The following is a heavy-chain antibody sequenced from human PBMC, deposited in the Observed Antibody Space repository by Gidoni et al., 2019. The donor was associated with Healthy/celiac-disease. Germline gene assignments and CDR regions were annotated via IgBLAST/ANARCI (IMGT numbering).Heavy chain of an antibody. J-gene: IGHJ6*02. CDR2: INAGNGNT. CDR1: GYTFTSYA. V-gene: IGHV1-3*01. CDR3: ARVRGIAHGMDV. Sequence: QVQLVQSGAEVTKPGASVKVSCKASGYTFTSYAMHWFRQAPGQRIEWMGWINAGNGNTKYSPKFQGRVTITRDTSASTAYMELSSLRSEDTAVYYCARVRGIAHGMDVWGQGTTVTVSS. D-gene: IGHD3-10*01.